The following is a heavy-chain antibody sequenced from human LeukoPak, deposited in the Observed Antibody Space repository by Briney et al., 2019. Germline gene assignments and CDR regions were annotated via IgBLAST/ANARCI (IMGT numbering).Heavy chain of an antibody. Sequence: GGSLRLSCAASGFTFSSYSMNWVRQAPGRGLEWVSAISGSGGSTYYADFMKGRFTISRDNSKNTLFLQMSSLRAEDTATYYCAKHYGSGTYYNYFTYCGQGTLVSVSS. V-gene: IGHV3-23*01. CDR2: ISGSGGST. CDR1: GFTFSSYS. CDR3: AKHYGSGTYYNYFTY. D-gene: IGHD3-10*01. J-gene: IGHJ4*02.